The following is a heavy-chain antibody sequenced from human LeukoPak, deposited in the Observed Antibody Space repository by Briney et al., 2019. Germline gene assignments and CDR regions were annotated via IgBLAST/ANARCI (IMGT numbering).Heavy chain of an antibody. J-gene: IGHJ6*02. CDR2: IYYSGST. V-gene: IGHV4-59*01. Sequence: SETLSLTCTVSGGSISSYYWSWIRQPPGKGLEWIGYIYYSGSTNYNPSLKSRVTISVDTSKNQFSLKLSSVTAADTAVYYCARGIVVVPAAHYYGMDVWGQGTTVIVSS. D-gene: IGHD2-2*01. CDR1: GGSISSYY. CDR3: ARGIVVVPAAHYYGMDV.